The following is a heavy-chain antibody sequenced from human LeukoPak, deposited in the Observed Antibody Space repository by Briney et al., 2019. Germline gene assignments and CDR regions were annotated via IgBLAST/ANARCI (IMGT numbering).Heavy chain of an antibody. J-gene: IGHJ5*02. D-gene: IGHD2-21*02. Sequence: GGSLRLSCAASGFTVSSNYMSWVRQAPGKGLEWVSAISGSGGSTYYADSVKGRFTISRDNSKNTLYLQMNSLRAEDTAVYYCAKVVCVSDCHVDLWGRGTLVTVSS. V-gene: IGHV3-23*01. CDR2: ISGSGGST. CDR1: GFTVSSNY. CDR3: AKVVCVSDCHVDL.